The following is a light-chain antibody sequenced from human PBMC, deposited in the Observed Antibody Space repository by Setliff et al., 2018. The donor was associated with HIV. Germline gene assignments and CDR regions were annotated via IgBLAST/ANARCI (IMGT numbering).Light chain of an antibody. J-gene: IGKJ1*01. CDR2: DAS. CDR1: QSVSSY. Sequence: EIVLTQSPATLSLSPGERATLSCRASQSVSSYLAWYRQKPGQAPGLLSYDASNRATCIPARFSGSGSGTDFTLTISSLEPEDFAVYYCQQRSNWPPTFGQGTKVDIK. V-gene: IGKV3-11*01. CDR3: QQRSNWPPT.